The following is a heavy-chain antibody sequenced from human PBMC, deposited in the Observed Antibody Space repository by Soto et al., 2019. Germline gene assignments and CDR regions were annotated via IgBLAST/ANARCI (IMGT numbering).Heavy chain of an antibody. V-gene: IGHV4-4*02. J-gene: IGHJ4*02. CDR3: ARVTSSGLRYLDRYFDY. Sequence: PSETLSLTCAVSGGSISSSNWWSWVRQPPGKGLEWIGEIYHSGSTNYNPSLKSRVTISVDKSKNQFSLKLSSVTAADTAVYYCARVTSSGLRYLDRYFDYWGQGTLVTVSS. D-gene: IGHD3-9*01. CDR2: IYHSGST. CDR1: GGSISSSNW.